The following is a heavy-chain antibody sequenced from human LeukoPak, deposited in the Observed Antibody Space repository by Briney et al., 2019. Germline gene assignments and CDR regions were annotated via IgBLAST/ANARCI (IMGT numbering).Heavy chain of an antibody. Sequence: PGGSLRLSCAASGFTFSSYGMHWLRQAPGKGLEWVAVIWYDGSNKYYADSVKGRFTISRDNSKNTLYLKMNSLRAEDTAVYYCAGHDYQYWGQGTLVTVSS. J-gene: IGHJ4*02. V-gene: IGHV3-33*08. CDR3: AGHDYQY. CDR2: IWYDGSNK. D-gene: IGHD4-11*01. CDR1: GFTFSSYG.